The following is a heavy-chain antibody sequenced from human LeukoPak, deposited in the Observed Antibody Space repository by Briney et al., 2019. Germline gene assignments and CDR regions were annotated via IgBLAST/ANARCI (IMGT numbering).Heavy chain of an antibody. CDR1: GYTFTDYY. Sequence: ASVKVSCKASGYTFTDYYMHWVRQAPGQGLEWMGRINPNSGGTNYAQKFQGRVTMTRDTSISTAYMELSRLRSDDTAVYYCARDIYSSTFDYWGQGTLVTVSS. D-gene: IGHD6-13*01. CDR2: INPNSGGT. CDR3: ARDIYSSTFDY. J-gene: IGHJ4*02. V-gene: IGHV1-2*02.